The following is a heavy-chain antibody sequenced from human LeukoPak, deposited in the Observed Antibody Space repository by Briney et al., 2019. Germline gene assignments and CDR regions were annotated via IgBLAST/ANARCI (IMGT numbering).Heavy chain of an antibody. CDR2: IWYDGSNK. D-gene: IGHD4-17*01. V-gene: IGHV3-33*01. J-gene: IGHJ3*02. CDR1: GFTFSSYG. Sequence: GGSLRLSCAASGFTFSSYGMHWVRQAPGKGLEWVAVIWYDGSNKYYADSVKGRFTISRDNSKNTLYLQMNSLRAEDTAVYYCARADYGDYAFDIWGQGTMVTVSS. CDR3: ARADYGDYAFDI.